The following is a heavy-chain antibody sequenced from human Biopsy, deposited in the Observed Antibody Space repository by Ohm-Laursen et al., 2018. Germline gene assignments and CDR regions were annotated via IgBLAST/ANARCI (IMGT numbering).Heavy chain of an antibody. D-gene: IGHD3-22*01. Sequence: SDTLSLTCTVSGDSISSYYWSWIRQPPGQGLQWIGYVYYTGSTDYNPSLQSRVTISVDTSKNHFSLRLRSVTPADTAIYYCARDRGYYSDRTVPGYFDLWGRGTPVTVSS. CDR1: GDSISSYY. J-gene: IGHJ2*01. CDR2: VYYTGST. V-gene: IGHV4-59*01. CDR3: ARDRGYYSDRTVPGYFDL.